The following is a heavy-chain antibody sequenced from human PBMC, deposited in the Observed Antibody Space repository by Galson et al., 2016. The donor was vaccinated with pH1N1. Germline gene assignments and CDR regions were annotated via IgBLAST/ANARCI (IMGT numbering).Heavy chain of an antibody. CDR1: EYTFTELS. V-gene: IGHV1-24*01. D-gene: IGHD2-2*01. Sequence: SVKVSCKASEYTFTELSMNWVRQAPGKGLEWMGGFNPETGETMYAQNFQGRIIMTEDIPTETAYMEMTNLRSDDTAVYYCATGYRCTRTNCYGYYYHYMVVWGRGAAITVSS. CDR2: FNPETGET. J-gene: IGHJ6*03. CDR3: ATGYRCTRTNCYGYYYHYMVV.